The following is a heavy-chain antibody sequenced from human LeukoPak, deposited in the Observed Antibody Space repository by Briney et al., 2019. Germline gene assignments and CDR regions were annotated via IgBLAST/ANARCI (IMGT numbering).Heavy chain of an antibody. CDR3: ARVGPLAYFDRVYFDY. D-gene: IGHD3-9*01. V-gene: IGHV4-39*07. Sequence: PSETLSLTRTVSGGSISSSSYYWGWIRQPPGKGLEWIGSIYYSGSTNYNPSLKSRVTISVDTSKNQFSLKLSSVTAADTAVYYCARVGPLAYFDRVYFDYWGQGTLVTVSS. J-gene: IGHJ4*02. CDR1: GGSISSSSYY. CDR2: IYYSGST.